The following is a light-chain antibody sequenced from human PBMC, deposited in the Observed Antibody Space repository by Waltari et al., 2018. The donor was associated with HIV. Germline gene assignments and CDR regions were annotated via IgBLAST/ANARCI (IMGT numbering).Light chain of an antibody. J-gene: IGLJ2*01. CDR3: SSYAGSNDVV. CDR2: EVT. Sequence: QSALTQPPSASGSPGQSVTISCTGTSSDVGAYNSVSWYQQHPGKAPKLLISEVTKRPSGVPDRFSGFKSGNTASLTVSGLQAEDGADFYCSSYAGSNDVVFGGGTKLPVL. CDR1: SSDVGAYNS. V-gene: IGLV2-8*01.